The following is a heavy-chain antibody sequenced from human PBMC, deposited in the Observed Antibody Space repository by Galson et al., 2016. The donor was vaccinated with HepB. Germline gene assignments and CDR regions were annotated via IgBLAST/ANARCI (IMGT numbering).Heavy chain of an antibody. J-gene: IGHJ5*02. CDR2: MGNAGET. CDR3: GRDRGSLGGHWFDP. CDR1: GFNFDSYD. V-gene: IGHV3-13*01. Sequence: SLRLSCAASGFNFDSYDMHWVRQVTGGGLEWVSSMGNAGETFYSDSAVGRFVISRDNAKDSLYLKMDNPTEGATAVYYCGRDRGSLGGHWFDPRGQGTLVIVSS. D-gene: IGHD3-16*01.